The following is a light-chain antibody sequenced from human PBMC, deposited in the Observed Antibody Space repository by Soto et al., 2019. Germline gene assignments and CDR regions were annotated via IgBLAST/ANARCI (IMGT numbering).Light chain of an antibody. Sequence: QSALTQAASVSGSPGQSITISCTGTSSDVGNYDLVSWYQQLPGKAPKFILYEGSKRPSGVSNRFSGSKSGNTASLTISGLQAEDEADYYYCSYAGTSSSVLATGPKATVL. CDR2: EGS. CDR1: SSDVGNYDL. CDR3: CSYAGTSSSV. V-gene: IGLV2-23*01. J-gene: IGLJ1*01.